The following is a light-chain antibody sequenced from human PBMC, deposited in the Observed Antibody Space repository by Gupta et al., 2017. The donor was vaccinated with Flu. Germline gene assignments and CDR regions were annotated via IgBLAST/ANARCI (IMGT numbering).Light chain of an antibody. V-gene: IGKV3D-15*01. CDR3: QQYNKWPPKT. CDR2: AGS. J-gene: IGKJ1*01. Sequence: EILMTQSPATLSLSPGERSTLPCRASQSVKSKLACYQQKTGQAPRLLMYAGSTRPTGIRARFSGSGSGTAVTLTTISLQYKDLAAYFCQQYNKWPPKTFGQGPKVEIK. CDR1: QSVKSK.